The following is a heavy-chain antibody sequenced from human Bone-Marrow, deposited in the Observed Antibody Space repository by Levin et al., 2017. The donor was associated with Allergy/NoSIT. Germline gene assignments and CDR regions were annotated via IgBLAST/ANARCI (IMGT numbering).Heavy chain of an antibody. CDR1: GFTLSSYH. CDR3: ARDWNFAIDY. J-gene: IGHJ4*02. CDR2: INIAGSPT. D-gene: IGHD1-7*01. Sequence: SGGSLRLSCAASGFTLSSYHMNWVRQAPGKGLEWLSYINIAGSPTYYADSVKGRFTISRDNAKNSLYLQMNSLRDEDTAVYYCARDWNFAIDYWGPGILVTVSS. V-gene: IGHV3-48*02.